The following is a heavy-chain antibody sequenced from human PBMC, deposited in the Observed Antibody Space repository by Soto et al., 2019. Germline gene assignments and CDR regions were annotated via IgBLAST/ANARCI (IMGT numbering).Heavy chain of an antibody. CDR1: GYTFTNSY. CDR3: ARGRSRLDYYNRSGYYRIDY. V-gene: IGHV1-46*01. J-gene: IGHJ4*02. Sequence: ASVKVSCKASGYTFTNSYIHWVRQAPGQGLEWMGVISPSGDITIYAQKFQGRITMARDTSTSTVYMELSSLRSEDTAVYYCARGRSRLDYYNRSGYYRIDYWGQGTLVTVSS. CDR2: ISPSGDIT. D-gene: IGHD3-22*01.